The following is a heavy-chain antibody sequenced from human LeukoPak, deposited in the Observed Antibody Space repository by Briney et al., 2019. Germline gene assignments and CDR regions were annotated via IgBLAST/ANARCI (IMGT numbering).Heavy chain of an antibody. CDR3: ARGGYSGYVGYFDY. D-gene: IGHD5-12*01. V-gene: IGHV4-30-2*01. Sequence: SQTLSLTCVVSGGSISSGGYSWSWIRQPPGKGLEWIGYIYHSGSTYYNPSLKSRVTISVDRSKNQFSLKLSSVTAADTAVYYCARGGYSGYVGYFDYWGQGTLVTVSS. CDR1: GGSISSGGYS. CDR2: IYHSGST. J-gene: IGHJ4*02.